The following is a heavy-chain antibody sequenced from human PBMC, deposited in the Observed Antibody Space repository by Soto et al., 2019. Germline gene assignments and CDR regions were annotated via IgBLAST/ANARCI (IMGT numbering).Heavy chain of an antibody. CDR2: IYYSGST. Sequence: QLQLQESGPGLVKPSETLSLTCTVSGGSISSSSYYWGWIRQPPGKGLEWIGSIYYSGSTYYNPSPKSRVTISVDTSKTQFSLKRSSVTAADTAVYYCARARLITAAGTVPPFDYWGQGALVTVSS. D-gene: IGHD6-13*01. V-gene: IGHV4-39*01. CDR1: GGSISSSSYY. CDR3: ARARLITAAGTVPPFDY. J-gene: IGHJ4*02.